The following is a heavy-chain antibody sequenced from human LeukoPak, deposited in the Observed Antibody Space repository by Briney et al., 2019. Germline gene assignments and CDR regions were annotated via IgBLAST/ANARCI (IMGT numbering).Heavy chain of an antibody. CDR1: GFTFSSYG. CDR2: IRYDGTNK. D-gene: IGHD5-12*01. J-gene: IGHJ4*02. Sequence: PGGSLRLSCAASGFTFSSYGMHWVRQAPGEGLEWVAFIRYDGTNKYYADSVKGRFTISRDNSKNTLYLQMNSLRAEDTAVYCCANILGASYSGFDYGDYWGQGTLVTVSS. CDR3: ANILGASYSGFDYGDY. V-gene: IGHV3-30*02.